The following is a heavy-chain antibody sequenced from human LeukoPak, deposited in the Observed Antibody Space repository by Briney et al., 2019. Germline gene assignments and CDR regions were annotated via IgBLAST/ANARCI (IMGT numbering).Heavy chain of an antibody. CDR3: ARFWTGYFDY. J-gene: IGHJ4*02. D-gene: IGHD3/OR15-3a*01. CDR2: IYPSDSDT. CDR1: GFSFTSYW. Sequence: GESLKISCKGSGFSFTSYWFGWVRQMPGKGLEWMELIYPSDSDTRYSPSFQGQLTISDDRSISTAYLEWSSLKASDTVMYYCARFWTGYFDYWGQGTLVTVSS. V-gene: IGHV5-51*01.